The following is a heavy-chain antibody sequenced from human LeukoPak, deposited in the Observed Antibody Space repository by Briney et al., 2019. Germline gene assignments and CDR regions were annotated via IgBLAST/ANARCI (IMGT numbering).Heavy chain of an antibody. Sequence: PGGSLRLSCTASGFTFSSYSMNWVRQAPGKGLEWVSYISSSGSTIYYADSVKGRFTISRDNAKNSLYLQMNSLRAEDTAVYYCARDIRMATSPSLGYWGQGTLVTVSS. CDR1: GFTFSSYS. J-gene: IGHJ4*02. D-gene: IGHD5-24*01. V-gene: IGHV3-48*04. CDR2: ISSSGSTI. CDR3: ARDIRMATSPSLGY.